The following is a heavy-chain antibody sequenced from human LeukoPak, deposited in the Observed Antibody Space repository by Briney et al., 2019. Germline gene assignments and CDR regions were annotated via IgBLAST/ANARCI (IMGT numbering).Heavy chain of an antibody. CDR2: MNPNSGNT. V-gene: IGHV1-8*01. J-gene: IGHJ4*02. D-gene: IGHD2-8*01. Sequence: ASVNVSCKASGYTFTSYDINWVRQATGQVPEWMGWMNPNSGNTGYVQRFQGRVTMTRNTSISTAYMELNSLRSADTAVYFCGRGRGNGRPENYFDYWGQGTLVTVSS. CDR3: GRGRGNGRPENYFDY. CDR1: GYTFTSYD.